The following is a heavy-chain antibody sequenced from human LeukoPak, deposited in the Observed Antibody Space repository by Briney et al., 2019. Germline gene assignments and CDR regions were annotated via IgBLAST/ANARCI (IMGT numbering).Heavy chain of an antibody. Sequence: GGSLRLSCAPSGFTFSSYAMSWARQAPGKGLEWVSTTSGSGAYTYYADSVKGRFTISRDNSKNTLYLQMNSLTAEDTAVYYCAKYFASGSYYKLPHWGQGTLVTVSS. V-gene: IGHV3-23*01. D-gene: IGHD3-10*01. CDR3: AKYFASGSYYKLPH. CDR2: TSGSGAYT. CDR1: GFTFSSYA. J-gene: IGHJ1*01.